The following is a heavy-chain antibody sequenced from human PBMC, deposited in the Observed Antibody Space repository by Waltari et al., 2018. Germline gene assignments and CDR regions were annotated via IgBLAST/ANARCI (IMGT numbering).Heavy chain of an antibody. V-gene: IGHV1-2*06. D-gene: IGHD6-13*01. CDR3: ARIAGDSSSWYDEYYFDY. Sequence: QVQLVQSGAEVKKPGASVKVSCTASGYTFTGYYMHWVRQAPGQGLEWMGRINPNSGGTNYAQKFQGRVTMTRDTSISTAYMELSRLRSDDSAVYYCARIAGDSSSWYDEYYFDYWGQGTLVTVSS. CDR1: GYTFTGYY. J-gene: IGHJ4*02. CDR2: INPNSGGT.